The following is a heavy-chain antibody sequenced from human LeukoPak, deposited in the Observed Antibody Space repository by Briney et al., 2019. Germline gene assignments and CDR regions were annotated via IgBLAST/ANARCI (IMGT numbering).Heavy chain of an antibody. Sequence: GGTLRLSCAASGFSLSSYGMTWVRQAPGKGLEWVSTLSDRGGGTYYADSVKGRFTISRDNSRNTLYLQMHSLRVEDTAVYYCAKDDDWGRYKHWGQGTLVTVSS. CDR2: LSDRGGGT. CDR3: AKDDDWGRYKH. J-gene: IGHJ1*01. D-gene: IGHD3-16*01. CDR1: GFSLSSYG. V-gene: IGHV3-23*01.